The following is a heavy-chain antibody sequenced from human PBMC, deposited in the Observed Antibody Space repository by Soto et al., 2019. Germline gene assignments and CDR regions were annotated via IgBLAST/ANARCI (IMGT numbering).Heavy chain of an antibody. CDR2: IYYSGST. CDR3: ARENGIAARLDY. V-gene: IGHV4-31*03. Sequence: PSETLSLTCTVSGGSISSGGYYWSWIRQHPGKGLEWIGYIYYSGSTYYNPSLKSRVTISVDTSKNQFSLKLSPVTAADTAVYYCARENGIAARLDYWGQGTLVTVSS. CDR1: GGSISSGGYY. J-gene: IGHJ4*02. D-gene: IGHD6-6*01.